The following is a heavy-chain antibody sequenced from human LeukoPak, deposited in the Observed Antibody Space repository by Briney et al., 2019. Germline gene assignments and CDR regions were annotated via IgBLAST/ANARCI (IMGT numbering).Heavy chain of an antibody. V-gene: IGHV4-39*01. Sequence: SETLSLTCTVSGGSISSSTYYWGWIRQPPGKGLEWIGSFYYTGSTYYNPSLKSRVTISVDTSKNQFSLNLSTVTAADTAVYYCARRLYNWNDVHWFDPWGQGTLVTVSS. J-gene: IGHJ5*02. CDR2: FYYTGST. CDR1: GGSISSSTYY. D-gene: IGHD1-20*01. CDR3: ARRLYNWNDVHWFDP.